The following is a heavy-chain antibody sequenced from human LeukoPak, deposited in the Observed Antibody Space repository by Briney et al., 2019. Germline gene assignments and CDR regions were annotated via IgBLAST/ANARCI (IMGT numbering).Heavy chain of an antibody. CDR1: GFTFSTFG. J-gene: IGHJ4*02. V-gene: IGHV3-30*18. CDR3: AKVNNYDDY. CDR2: ISPDGNNE. Sequence: GGSLRPSCAASGFTFSTFGIHWVRQAPGKGLEWVAAISPDGNNEYYIDSVKGRFTVSRDNSKNMIYLQMNSLRGEDSAVYYCAKVNNYDDYWGQGTLVTVSS. D-gene: IGHD1/OR15-1a*01.